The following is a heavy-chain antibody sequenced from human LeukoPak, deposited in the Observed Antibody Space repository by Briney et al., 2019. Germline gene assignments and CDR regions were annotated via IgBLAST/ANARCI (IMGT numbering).Heavy chain of an antibody. D-gene: IGHD2-2*01. Sequence: ASVKVSCKASGYTFSSYYIHWVRQAPGHRLEWMGMINPSGGSTNYAQRFQGRVTMTRDTSTSTVYMELSSLRSEDTAVYSCARVRYCTSTSCPDFDCWGQGTLVTVSS. J-gene: IGHJ4*02. CDR1: GYTFSSYY. CDR3: ARVRYCTSTSCPDFDC. CDR2: INPSGGST. V-gene: IGHV1-46*01.